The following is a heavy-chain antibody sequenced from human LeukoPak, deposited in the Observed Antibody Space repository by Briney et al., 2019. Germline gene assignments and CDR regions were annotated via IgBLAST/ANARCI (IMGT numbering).Heavy chain of an antibody. J-gene: IGHJ4*02. CDR1: GGSISSYY. CDR3: ARRRAYYDSSGYLQLYYFDY. Sequence: SETLSLTCTVSGGSISSYYWSWIRQPAGKGLEWIGRIYTSGSTNYNPSLKSRVTMSVDTSKNQFSLKLSSVTAADTAVYYCARRRAYYDSSGYLQLYYFDYWGQGTLVPVSS. CDR2: IYTSGST. D-gene: IGHD3-22*01. V-gene: IGHV4-4*07.